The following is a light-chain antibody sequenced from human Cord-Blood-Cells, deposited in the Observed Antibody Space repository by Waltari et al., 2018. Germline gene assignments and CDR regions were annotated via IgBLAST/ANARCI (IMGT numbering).Light chain of an antibody. CDR3: AAWDDSLSGWV. J-gene: IGLJ3*02. Sequence: QSVLTQPPSASGTPGQRVTISCSGSSPNNGSNHVYSYPQPPGTAPKLLIYRNNQRPSGVPDRFSGPKSGTSASLAISGLRSEDEADYYCAAWDDSLSGWVFGGGTKLTVL. CDR2: RNN. V-gene: IGLV1-47*01. CDR1: SPNNGSNH.